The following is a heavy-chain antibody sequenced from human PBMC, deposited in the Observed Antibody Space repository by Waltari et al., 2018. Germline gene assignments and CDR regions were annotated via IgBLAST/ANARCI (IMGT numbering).Heavy chain of an antibody. Sequence: QVHLQESGPGLVKPSETLSLTCAVSGYSITSGYYWGGHRQPPGKGLGWIGSILHSGSTYYNPSLKSRVTISVDTSKNQFSLKLSSVTAADTAVYYCARNYDFWSGYYQTPWGQGTLVTVSS. CDR3: ARNYDFWSGYYQTP. CDR2: ILHSGST. D-gene: IGHD3-3*01. CDR1: GYSITSGYY. J-gene: IGHJ4*02. V-gene: IGHV4-38-2*01.